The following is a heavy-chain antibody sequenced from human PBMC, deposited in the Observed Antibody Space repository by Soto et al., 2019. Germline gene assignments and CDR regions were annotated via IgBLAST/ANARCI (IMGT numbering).Heavy chain of an antibody. D-gene: IGHD3-3*01. V-gene: IGHV3-23*01. Sequence: PGWSLRLSCAASVFSCGNYALSWVRQAPGKGLEWVSTISGSDGKTFYADSVKGRFSISRDTSQSTLYLQMNSLRADDTAMYYCARWSYLDYWGQGTRVTVSS. CDR2: ISGSDGKT. CDR1: VFSCGNYA. J-gene: IGHJ4*02. CDR3: ARWSYLDY.